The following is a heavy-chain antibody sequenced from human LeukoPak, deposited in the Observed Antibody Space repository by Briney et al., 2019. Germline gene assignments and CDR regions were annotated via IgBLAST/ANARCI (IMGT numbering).Heavy chain of an antibody. CDR1: GFTFSSYA. CDR3: AKTDRRIAAAGDIDY. J-gene: IGHJ4*02. D-gene: IGHD6-13*01. CDR2: ISGSGGST. V-gene: IGHV3-23*01. Sequence: GGSLRLSCAASGFTFSSYAMSWVRQAPGKGLEWVSGISGSGGSTYYADSVKGRFTISRDNSENTLYLQMNSLRAEDTAVYYCAKTDRRIAAAGDIDYWGQGTLVTVSS.